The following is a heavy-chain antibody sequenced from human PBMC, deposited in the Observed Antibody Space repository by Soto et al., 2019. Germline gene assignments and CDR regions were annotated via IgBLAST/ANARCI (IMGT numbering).Heavy chain of an antibody. V-gene: IGHV4-34*01. J-gene: IGHJ4*02. D-gene: IGHD2-15*01. CDR3: ARVIKGVVGYQPLLYSPAIRKYYFDY. CDR2: INHSGST. CDR1: GGSFSGYY. Sequence: SETLSLTCAVYGGSFSGYYWSWIRQPPGKGLEWIGEINHSGSTNYNPSLKSRVTISVDTSKNQFSLKLSSVTAADTAVYYCARVIKGVVGYQPLLYSPAIRKYYFDYWGQGTLVTVSS.